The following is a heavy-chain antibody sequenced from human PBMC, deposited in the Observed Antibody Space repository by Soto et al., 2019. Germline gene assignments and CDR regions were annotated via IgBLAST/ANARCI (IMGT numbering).Heavy chain of an antibody. J-gene: IGHJ4*02. D-gene: IGHD3-9*01. CDR3: AIDTTGYLFDY. Sequence: EGQLVESGGGLVQPGESLRLSCAASGFTFSTYWMSWVRQAPGKGLEWVGNINQEGSAKNYVDSVKGRFTISRDNAKNSLYLQMNSLRAEDTAVYYCAIDTTGYLFDYWGQGTLVTVSS. V-gene: IGHV3-7*01. CDR1: GFTFSTYW. CDR2: INQEGSAK.